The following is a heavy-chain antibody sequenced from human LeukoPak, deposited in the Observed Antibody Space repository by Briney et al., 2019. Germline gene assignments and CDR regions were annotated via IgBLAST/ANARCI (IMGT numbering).Heavy chain of an antibody. Sequence: GGSLRLSCAASGFTFSSYNMNWVRQAPGKGLEWVSSITSSSNYIYYADSVKGRFTISRDNAKNSLYLQMNSLRAEDTTVYYCARDCWDYGSGSYCGIDYWGQGTLVTVSS. CDR1: GFTFSSYN. J-gene: IGHJ4*02. V-gene: IGHV3-21*03. D-gene: IGHD3-10*01. CDR2: ITSSSNYI. CDR3: ARDCWDYGSGSYCGIDY.